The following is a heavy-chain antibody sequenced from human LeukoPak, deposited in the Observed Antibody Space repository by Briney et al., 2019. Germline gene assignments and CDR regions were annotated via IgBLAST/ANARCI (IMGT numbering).Heavy chain of an antibody. Sequence: SETLSLTCTVSGSSISSSSYYWGWIRQPPGKGLEWIGSIYYSGSTYYNPSLKRRVTISINTSKNQFSLSLSSVTAADTAFYCCARPLGSSWSYYYFYYMDGWGKGTTVTVSS. CDR1: GSSISSSSYY. CDR2: IYYSGST. CDR3: ARPLGSSWSYYYFYYMDG. J-gene: IGHJ6*03. D-gene: IGHD6-13*01. V-gene: IGHV4-39*01.